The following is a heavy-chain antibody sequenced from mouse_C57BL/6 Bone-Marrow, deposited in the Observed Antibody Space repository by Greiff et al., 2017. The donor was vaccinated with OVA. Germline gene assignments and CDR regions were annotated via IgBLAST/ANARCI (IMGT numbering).Heavy chain of an antibody. V-gene: IGHV5-17*01. J-gene: IGHJ1*03. CDR1: GFTFSDYG. D-gene: IGHD3-2*02. CDR3: ARRELRLHWYFDV. Sequence: DVKLVESGGGLVKPGGSLKLSCAASGFTFSDYGMHWVRQAPEKGLEWVAYISSGSSTIYYADTVKGRFTISRDNAKNTLFLQMTSLRSEDTAMYYCARRELRLHWYFDVWGTGTTVTVSS. CDR2: ISSGSSTI.